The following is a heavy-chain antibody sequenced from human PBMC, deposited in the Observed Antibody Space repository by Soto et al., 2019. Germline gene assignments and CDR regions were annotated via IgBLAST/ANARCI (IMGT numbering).Heavy chain of an antibody. D-gene: IGHD2-2*01. CDR2: INPNSGGT. CDR3: ARARDCSSTSCYRGYFDY. CDR1: GYTFTGYY. V-gene: IGHV1-2*04. Sequence: GASVKVSCKASGYTFTGYYMHWVRQAPGQGLEWMGWINPNSGGTNYAQKFQGWVTMARDTSISTAYMELSRLRSDDTAVYYCARARDCSSTSCYRGYFDYWGQGTMVTVSA. J-gene: IGHJ4*02.